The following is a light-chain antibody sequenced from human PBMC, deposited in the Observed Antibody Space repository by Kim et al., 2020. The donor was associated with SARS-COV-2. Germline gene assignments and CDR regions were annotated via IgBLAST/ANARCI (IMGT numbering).Light chain of an antibody. CDR3: TSRDSSGNRLV. CDR1: SLRRYY. CDR2: GKD. J-gene: IGLJ2*01. V-gene: IGLV3-19*01. Sequence: SSELTQDPAVSVALGQTVRITCQGDSLRRYYASWYQQKLGQAPVVVIHGKDNRPSGIPDRFSGSSSGDTASLTIPGAQAEDEADYYCTSRDSSGNRLVFG.